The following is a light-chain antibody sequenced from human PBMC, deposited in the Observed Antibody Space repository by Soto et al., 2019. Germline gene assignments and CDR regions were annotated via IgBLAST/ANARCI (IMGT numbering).Light chain of an antibody. CDR1: QSISSY. CDR3: QQYNNWPRT. J-gene: IGKJ2*01. Sequence: EVVWTQSPDTLSLPPGERAQLSCRASQSISSYLAWYQKKRGQAPRLLIYGASSRATGIPARFSGSGSGTEFTLTIGRLQSDDFAVYECQQYNNWPRTFGQGTKVEIK. CDR2: GAS. V-gene: IGKV3-15*01.